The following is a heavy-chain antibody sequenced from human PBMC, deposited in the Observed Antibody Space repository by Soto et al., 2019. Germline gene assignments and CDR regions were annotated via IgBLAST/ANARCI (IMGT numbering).Heavy chain of an antibody. Sequence: QVQLVQSGAAVKKPGSSVKVSCKASGGTFSSYAISWVRQAPGQGLEWMGGIIPIFGTANYAKKFQGRVPITADASTSAASMELSSLRSEDTAEYYCAYYNLVRGVIIPTGGYFDYWGQGTLVTVSS. D-gene: IGHD3-10*01. CDR2: IIPIFGTA. V-gene: IGHV1-69*01. CDR3: AYYNLVRGVIIPTGGYFDY. CDR1: GGTFSSYA. J-gene: IGHJ4*02.